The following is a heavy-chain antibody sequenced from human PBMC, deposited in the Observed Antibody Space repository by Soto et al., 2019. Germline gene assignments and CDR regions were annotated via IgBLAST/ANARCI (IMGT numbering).Heavy chain of an antibody. CDR1: GFTFSDYY. CDR3: ATSGSYRPCNY. J-gene: IGHJ4*02. CDR2: IRKKVNGYTT. V-gene: IGHV3-72*01. Sequence: GGSLRLSCAASGFTFSDYYMDWVRQAPGKGLEWVGRIRKKVNGYTTEYAASVKGRFTISRDDSKNSLYLQMNSLETEDTAVYYCATSGSYRPCNYWGQGTLVTVSS. D-gene: IGHD3-10*01.